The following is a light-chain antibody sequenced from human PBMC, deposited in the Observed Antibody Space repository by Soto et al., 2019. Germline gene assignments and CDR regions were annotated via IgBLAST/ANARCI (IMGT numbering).Light chain of an antibody. Sequence: EFVLTQSPGTLSLSPGERATLSCRASQTIGSSHLAWYQQQPGQAPRLLIYGTSSRATGIPDRFSGSGSGTDFTLTISRLEPEDFAVYYCQQYGSSPLWTFGQGTKVEIK. V-gene: IGKV3-20*01. CDR2: GTS. CDR3: QQYGSSPLWT. CDR1: QTIGSSH. J-gene: IGKJ1*01.